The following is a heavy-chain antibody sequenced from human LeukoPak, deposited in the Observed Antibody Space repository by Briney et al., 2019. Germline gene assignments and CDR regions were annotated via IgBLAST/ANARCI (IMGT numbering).Heavy chain of an antibody. CDR2: IYYSGST. D-gene: IGHD2-15*01. CDR3: ARAVIVVAAATQRNWFDP. Sequence: YPSETLSLTCTVSGGSISSYYWSWIRQPPGKGLEWIGYIYYSGSTNYNPSLRSRVTISVDTSKNQFSLKLSSVTAADTAIYYCARAVIVVAAATQRNWFDPWGQGTLVTVSS. J-gene: IGHJ5*02. V-gene: IGHV4-59*12. CDR1: GGSISSYY.